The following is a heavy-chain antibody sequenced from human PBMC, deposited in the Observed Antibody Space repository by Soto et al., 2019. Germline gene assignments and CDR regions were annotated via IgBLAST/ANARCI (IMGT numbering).Heavy chain of an antibody. V-gene: IGHV3-30*18. CDR3: AKDLQQGASGATVYGMDV. D-gene: IGHD5-12*01. Sequence: QVQLVESGGGEVQPGTSLRLSCSASGFIFSDHGMHWVRQAPGKGLEWVAVVSSDGTKTFYADSVKGRLTIYRDNSKNMLYLHMNSLRPDDTAVYYCAKDLQQGASGATVYGMDVWGQGTTVTVSS. J-gene: IGHJ6*02. CDR2: VSSDGTKT. CDR1: GFIFSDHG.